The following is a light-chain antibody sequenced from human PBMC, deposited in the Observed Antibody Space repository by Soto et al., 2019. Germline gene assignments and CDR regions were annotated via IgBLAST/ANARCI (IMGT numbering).Light chain of an antibody. CDR2: TAS. J-gene: IGKJ1*01. CDR1: QNIDRS. V-gene: IGKV1-5*03. CDR3: QHYDAYSRT. Sequence: DIQMTQSPSTLSTSLGDRVTITCRASQNIDRSLVWYQQKPGKAPKLLIYTASNLQDGVPSRFSASGSGTDFTLTISGLQPDDFATYYCQHYDAYSRTFGQGTRVDVK.